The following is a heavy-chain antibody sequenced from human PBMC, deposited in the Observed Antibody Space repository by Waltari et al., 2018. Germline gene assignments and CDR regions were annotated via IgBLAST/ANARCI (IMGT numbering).Heavy chain of an antibody. CDR3: ARPSRYSSGWYRGVLDY. CDR2: ISYDGSNK. V-gene: IGHV3-30-3*01. Sequence: QVQLVESGGGVVQPGRSLRLSCAASGFTFSSYAMHWVRQAPGKGLEWVAVISYDGSNKYYADSVKGRFTISRDNSKNTLYLQMNSLRAEDTAVYYCARPSRYSSGWYRGVLDYWGQGTLVTVSS. J-gene: IGHJ4*02. CDR1: GFTFSSYA. D-gene: IGHD6-19*01.